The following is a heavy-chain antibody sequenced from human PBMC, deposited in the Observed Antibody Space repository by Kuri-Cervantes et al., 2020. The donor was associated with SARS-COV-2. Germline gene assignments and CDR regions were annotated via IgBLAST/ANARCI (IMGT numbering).Heavy chain of an antibody. CDR2: IRYDGSNK. CDR1: GFTFSSYG. D-gene: IGHD5-12*01. Sequence: GGSLRLSCAASGFTFSSYGMHWVRQAPGKGLEWVAFIRYDGSNKYYADSVEGRFTISRDNSKNTPYLQMNGLRAEDTAVYYCAHIGGYSGYDPDYWGQGTLVTVSS. V-gene: IGHV3-30*02. J-gene: IGHJ4*02. CDR3: AHIGGYSGYDPDY.